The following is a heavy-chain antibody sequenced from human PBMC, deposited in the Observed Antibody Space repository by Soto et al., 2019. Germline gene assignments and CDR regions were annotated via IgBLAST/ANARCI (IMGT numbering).Heavy chain of an antibody. V-gene: IGHV3-53*01. J-gene: IGHJ6*02. CDR1: GFVVNRNY. Sequence: PGGSLRLSCATSGFVVNRNYMHWVRQAPGKGLEWVSVMYSDGKTYYGESVKGRFTISRDNSKNTVFLHMKSLRAEDTAVYYCARKGTHHGIFGVVHGGYGMDVWGQGTTVTVSS. D-gene: IGHD3-3*01. CDR3: ARKGTHHGIFGVVHGGYGMDV. CDR2: MYSDGKT.